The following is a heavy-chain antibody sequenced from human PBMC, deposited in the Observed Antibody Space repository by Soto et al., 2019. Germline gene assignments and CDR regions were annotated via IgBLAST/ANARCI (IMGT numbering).Heavy chain of an antibody. CDR2: ISYDGSNK. Sequence: GGSLRLSCAASGFTFSSYGMHWVRQAPGKGLEWVAVISYDGSNKYYADSVKGRFTISRDNSKNTLYLQMNSLRAEDTAVYYCATDLRWRLDYWGQGTRVTAPQ. J-gene: IGHJ4*02. CDR1: GFTFSSYG. CDR3: ATDLRWRLDY. V-gene: IGHV3-30*03. D-gene: IGHD1-1*01.